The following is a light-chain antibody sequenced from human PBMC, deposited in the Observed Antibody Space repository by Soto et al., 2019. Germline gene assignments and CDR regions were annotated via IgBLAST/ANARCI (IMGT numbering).Light chain of an antibody. Sequence: QSALTQPASVSGSPGQSITISCTGTSSDVGDYTYVSWHQHHPGKAPKLMIYDVTNRPSGVSNRFSGSKSGNTASLTISGLQAEDEAHYYCSAYTRTNTRVFGRGTKLTVL. J-gene: IGLJ3*02. V-gene: IGLV2-14*03. CDR2: DVT. CDR3: SAYTRTNTRV. CDR1: SSDVGDYTY.